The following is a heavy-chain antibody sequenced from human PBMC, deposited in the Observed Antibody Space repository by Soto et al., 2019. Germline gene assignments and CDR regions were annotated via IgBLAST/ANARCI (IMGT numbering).Heavy chain of an antibody. CDR1: GFTFSSYA. V-gene: IGHV3-30-3*01. D-gene: IGHD4-4*01. CDR3: ARDPHSNYAYGAFDY. Sequence: PGASLRLSFAASGFTFSSYAMHGVRQVPGKGLEWVAVISYDGSNKYYADSVKGRFTISRDNSKNTLYLQMNSLRAEDTAVYYCARDPHSNYAYGAFDYWGQGT. CDR2: ISYDGSNK. J-gene: IGHJ4*02.